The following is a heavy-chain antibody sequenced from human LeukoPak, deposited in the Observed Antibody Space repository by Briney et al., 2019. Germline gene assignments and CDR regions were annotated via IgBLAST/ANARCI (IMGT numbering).Heavy chain of an antibody. D-gene: IGHD3-10*01. V-gene: IGHV3-23*01. CDR2: ISGSGGST. CDR1: GFTFSSYA. J-gene: IGHJ4*02. Sequence: GGSLRLSCAASGFTFSSYAMSWARQAPGKGLEWVSAISGSGGSTYYADSVKGRFTISRDNSKNTLYLQMNSLRAEDTAVYYCAKVRADMVRGVMGPYYFDYWGQGTLVTVSS. CDR3: AKVRADMVRGVMGPYYFDY.